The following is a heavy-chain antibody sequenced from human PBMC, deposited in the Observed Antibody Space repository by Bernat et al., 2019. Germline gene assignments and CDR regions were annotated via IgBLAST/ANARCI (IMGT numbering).Heavy chain of an antibody. CDR2: IYYSGST. CDR1: GGSISSSSYY. Sequence: QLQLQESGPGLVKPSETLSLTCTVSGGSISSSSYYWGWIRQPPGKGLEWIGSIYYSGSTYYNPSLKSRVTISVDTSKNQFSLKLSSVSAADTAVYYCARRQFMLSTLTMSPHSWYWGQGTLVTVSS. D-gene: IGHD4-17*01. V-gene: IGHV4-39*01. CDR3: ARRQFMLSTLTMSPHSWY. J-gene: IGHJ4*02.